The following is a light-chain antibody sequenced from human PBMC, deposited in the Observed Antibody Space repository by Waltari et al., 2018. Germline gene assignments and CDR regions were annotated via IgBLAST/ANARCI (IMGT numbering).Light chain of an antibody. V-gene: IGKV2-30*02. J-gene: IGKJ4*01. Sequence: VVMTQSPLSLPVTLGQPASISSTSSQSLGHSEGNTYLAWFQQRPGQSPRPLIYKVSNRESGVPDRFSASGSGTDFTLKISRVEAEDVGVYYCMQGTHWPLTFGGGTKVEIK. CDR3: MQGTHWPLT. CDR1: QSLGHSEGNTY. CDR2: KVS.